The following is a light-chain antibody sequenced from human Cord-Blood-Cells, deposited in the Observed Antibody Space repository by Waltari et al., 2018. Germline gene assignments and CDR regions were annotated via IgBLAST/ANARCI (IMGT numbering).Light chain of an antibody. J-gene: IGLJ1*01. CDR3: CSYAGSSTYV. CDR1: TTDVGSDNL. V-gene: IGLV2-23*02. Sequence: QSALTQPASVSGSPGPQLTLSCPGTTTDVGSDNLVSWYQQHPGKAPKLLISEVSKRPSGVSNRFSGSKSGNTASLTISGLQAEDEADYYCCSYAGSSTYVFGTGTKVTVL. CDR2: EVS.